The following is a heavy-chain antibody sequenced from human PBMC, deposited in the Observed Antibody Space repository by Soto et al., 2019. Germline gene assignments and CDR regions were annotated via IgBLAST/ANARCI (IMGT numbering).Heavy chain of an antibody. V-gene: IGHV4-39*01. Sequence: SETLSLTCTVSGGSISSSSYYWGWIRQPPGKGLEWIGSIYYSGSTYYNPSLKSRVTISVDTSKNQFSLKLSSVTAADTAVYYCARHLLGTFGVVTAWFDPWGQGTLVTVSS. CDR3: ARHLLGTFGVVTAWFDP. J-gene: IGHJ5*02. CDR1: GGSISSSSYY. CDR2: IYYSGST. D-gene: IGHD3-3*01.